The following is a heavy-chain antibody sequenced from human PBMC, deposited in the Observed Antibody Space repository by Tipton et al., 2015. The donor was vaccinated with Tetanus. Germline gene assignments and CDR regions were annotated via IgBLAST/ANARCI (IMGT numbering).Heavy chain of an antibody. CDR1: GFSFRSYT. D-gene: IGHD2-15*01. CDR2: LSDDGRHG. CDR3: AKDSVAGGVSNFVY. V-gene: IGHV3-30*04. Sequence: SLRLSCAASGFSFRSYTMSWVRQAPGRGLEWLAMLSDDGRHGSSAESVKGRFTISRDNSMSSLYLQMNSLRPEDTALYYCAKDSVAGGVSNFVYWGQGTLFSVSS. J-gene: IGHJ4*02.